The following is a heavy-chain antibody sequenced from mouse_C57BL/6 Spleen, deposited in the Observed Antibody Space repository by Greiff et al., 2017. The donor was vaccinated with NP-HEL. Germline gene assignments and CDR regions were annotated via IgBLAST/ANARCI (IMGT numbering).Heavy chain of an antibody. V-gene: IGHV1-82*01. D-gene: IGHD3-2*02. Sequence: QVHVKQSGPELVKPGASVKISCKASGYAFSSSWMNWVKQRPGKGLEWIGLISPGDGDSNYNGKVKGKATLTADKSSSTAYMQLSSLTSEDSAVYFCGTAQAFAYWGQGTLVTVSA. J-gene: IGHJ3*01. CDR2: ISPGDGDS. CDR1: GYAFSSSW. CDR3: GTAQAFAY.